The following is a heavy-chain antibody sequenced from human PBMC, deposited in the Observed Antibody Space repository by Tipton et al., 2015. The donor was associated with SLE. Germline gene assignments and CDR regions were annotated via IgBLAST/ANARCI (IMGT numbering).Heavy chain of an antibody. CDR3: VKSVVVVSPRDYYYYMDV. V-gene: IGHV4-34*01. D-gene: IGHD2-15*01. CDR2: ITHRGKT. Sequence: TLSLTCAVYDGSLSDYYWSWFRRPPGKGLEWIGEITHRGKTNYNPSLKSRVTISVDTSKNQFSLRLSSVTAADTGVYYCVKSVVVVSPRDYYYYMDVWGKGTTVTVSS. J-gene: IGHJ6*03. CDR1: DGSLSDYY.